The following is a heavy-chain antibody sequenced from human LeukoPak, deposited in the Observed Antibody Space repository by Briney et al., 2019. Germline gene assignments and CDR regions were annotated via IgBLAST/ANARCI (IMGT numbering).Heavy chain of an antibody. CDR1: GFTFSNYW. Sequence: GGSLRLSCAASGFTFSNYWMSWVRQAPGKGLEWVANIKQDGSEKYYVDSVKGRFTISRDNAKNSLYLQMNSLRAEDTAVYYCATLKGYYYDSSGYYYLRAPYYFDYWGQGTLVTVSS. CDR3: ATLKGYYYDSSGYYYLRAPYYFDY. D-gene: IGHD3-22*01. V-gene: IGHV3-7*03. CDR2: IKQDGSEK. J-gene: IGHJ4*02.